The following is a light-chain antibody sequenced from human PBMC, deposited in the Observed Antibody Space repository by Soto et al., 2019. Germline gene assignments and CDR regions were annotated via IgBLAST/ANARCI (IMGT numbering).Light chain of an antibody. J-gene: IGKJ2*01. CDR2: ATS. V-gene: IGKV1-39*01. CDR3: QQDDITPYT. CDR1: QSISTY. Sequence: DIQMTQSPSSLSAFVGDRVTITCRASQSISTYLNWYQQKPGMAPKLLIYATSNLQSGVPSRFSGTRSGAECTLTISSLQPDDFATYYCQQDDITPYTFGQGTKVEIK.